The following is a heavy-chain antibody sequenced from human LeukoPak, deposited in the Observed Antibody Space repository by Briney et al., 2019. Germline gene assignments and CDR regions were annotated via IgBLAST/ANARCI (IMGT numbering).Heavy chain of an antibody. CDR1: GFTFSYSG. CDR2: ISYDGSSK. J-gene: IGHJ4*02. Sequence: GGSLRLSCAASGFTFSYSGIHWVRPAPGKGLEWVATISYDGSSKYYADSVKGRFTISRDNSKNTLYLQMSSLRAEDTAVYYCAKSSCRGDCYSDYWGQGTLVTVSP. CDR3: AKSSCRGDCYSDY. V-gene: IGHV3-30*18. D-gene: IGHD2-21*02.